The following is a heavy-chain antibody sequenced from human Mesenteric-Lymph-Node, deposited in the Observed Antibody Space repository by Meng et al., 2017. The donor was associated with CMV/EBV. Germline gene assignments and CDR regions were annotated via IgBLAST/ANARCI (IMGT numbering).Heavy chain of an antibody. CDR2: IYYSGST. D-gene: IGHD2-2*01. V-gene: IGHV4-39*01. Sequence: GSLRLSCTVSDGSVTSGSFFWGWIRQPPGKGLEYIGTIYYSGSTYYNPSLKSRVTISVDTSKNQFSLKLSSVTAADTAVYYCARWNPLYCSSTSCYNWFDPWGQGTLVTVSS. J-gene: IGHJ5*02. CDR1: DGSVTSGSFF. CDR3: ARWNPLYCSSTSCYNWFDP.